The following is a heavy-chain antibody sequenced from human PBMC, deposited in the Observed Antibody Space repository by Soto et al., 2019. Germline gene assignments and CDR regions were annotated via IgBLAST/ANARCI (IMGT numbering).Heavy chain of an antibody. CDR3: ARGLRYYGSGSHYGLDV. CDR2: INHSEHT. D-gene: IGHD3-10*01. CDR1: GESFSDFY. V-gene: IGHV4-34*01. J-gene: IGHJ6*02. Sequence: SETLSLTCAASGESFSDFYWSWIRQPPGKGLEWIGEINHSEHTSYNPSLKSRVTISVDTSKNQFSLKLCSVTAADTAVYYCARGLRYYGSGSHYGLDVWGQGTTVTVSS.